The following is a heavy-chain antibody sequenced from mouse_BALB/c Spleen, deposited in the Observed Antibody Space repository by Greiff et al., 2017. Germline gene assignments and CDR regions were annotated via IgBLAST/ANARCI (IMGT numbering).Heavy chain of an antibody. D-gene: IGHD2-14*01. CDR2: IHYSGST. J-gene: IGHJ3*01. Sequence: EVKLQESGPDLVKPSQSLSLTCTVTGYSITSGYSWHWIRQFPGNKLEWMGYIHYSGSTNYNPSLKSRISITRDTSKNQFFLQLNSVTTEDTATYYCVSAYYRYDERAWFAYWGQGTLVTVSA. V-gene: IGHV3-1*02. CDR3: VSAYYRYDERAWFAY. CDR1: GYSITSGYS.